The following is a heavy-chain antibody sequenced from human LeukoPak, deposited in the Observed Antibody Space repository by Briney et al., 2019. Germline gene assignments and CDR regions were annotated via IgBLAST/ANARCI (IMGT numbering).Heavy chain of an antibody. Sequence: GGSLRLSCAASGFTFSSYSMNWVRQAPGKGLEWVAVISYDGSNKYYADSVKGRFTISRDNSKNTLYLQMNSLRAEDTAVYYCAKDLSVAGHDAFDIWGQGTMVTVSS. D-gene: IGHD6-19*01. V-gene: IGHV3-30*18. CDR3: AKDLSVAGHDAFDI. J-gene: IGHJ3*02. CDR2: ISYDGSNK. CDR1: GFTFSSYS.